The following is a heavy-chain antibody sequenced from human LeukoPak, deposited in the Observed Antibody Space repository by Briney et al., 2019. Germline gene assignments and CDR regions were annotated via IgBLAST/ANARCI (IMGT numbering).Heavy chain of an antibody. CDR1: GYTFTVYY. J-gene: IGHJ3*02. V-gene: IGHV1-2*02. D-gene: IGHD3-22*01. Sequence: ASVTVSFTASGYTFTVYYMHWVRQAPGQGLEWMGWINPNSGGTNYAQKFQGRVTMTRDTSISTAYMELSRLRSDDTAVYYCARGNYDSSGQGAFDIWGQGTMVTVSS. CDR3: ARGNYDSSGQGAFDI. CDR2: INPNSGGT.